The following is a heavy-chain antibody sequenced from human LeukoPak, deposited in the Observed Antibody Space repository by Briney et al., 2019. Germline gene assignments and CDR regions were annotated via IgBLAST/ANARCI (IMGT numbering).Heavy chain of an antibody. D-gene: IGHD3-22*01. Sequence: SQTLSLTCTLSGCSISSGSYYWSWIRQPAWKGLDGFGLIYTSGSTNYNPSLNSRVTISVDTSKNEFSLKLSYVTAADTAVYYCASGYYYRGDYWGQGTLVTVSS. CDR3: ASGYYYRGDY. CDR2: IYTSGST. J-gene: IGHJ4*02. V-gene: IGHV4-61*02. CDR1: GCSISSGSYY.